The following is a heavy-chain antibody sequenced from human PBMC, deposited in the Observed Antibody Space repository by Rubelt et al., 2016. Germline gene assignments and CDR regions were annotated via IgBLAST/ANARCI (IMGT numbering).Heavy chain of an antibody. D-gene: IGHD6-6*01. Sequence: QVQLQESGPGLVKPSQTLSLTCTVSGGSISSGGYYWSWIRQHPGKGLEWIGYIYYSGSTYYNRSLKSRGTRSVDTSKNQFSLKLSSVTAADTAVYYCATTIAIRPYYFDYWGQGTLVTVSS. CDR3: ATTIAIRPYYFDY. V-gene: IGHV4-31*03. CDR2: IYYSGST. J-gene: IGHJ4*02. CDR1: GGSISSGGYY.